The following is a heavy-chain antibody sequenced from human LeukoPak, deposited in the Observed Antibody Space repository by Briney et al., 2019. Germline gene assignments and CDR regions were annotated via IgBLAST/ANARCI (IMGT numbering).Heavy chain of an antibody. J-gene: IGHJ5*02. CDR1: GGTFNSYA. CDR2: IIPIFGTA. V-gene: IGHV1-69*05. Sequence: ASVKVSCKASGGTFNSYAISWVRQAPGQGLEWMGGIIPIFGTANHAQKFQGRVTITTDESTSTAYMELSSLRSVDTAVYYCARARSPSSGYLLRDHNWFDPWGQGTLVTVSS. D-gene: IGHD3-22*01. CDR3: ARARSPSSGYLLRDHNWFDP.